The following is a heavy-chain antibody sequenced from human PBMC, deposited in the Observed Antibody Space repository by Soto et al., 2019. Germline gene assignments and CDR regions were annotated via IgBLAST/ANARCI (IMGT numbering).Heavy chain of an antibody. Sequence: GASVKVSCKASGYTFTSYGISWVRQAPGQGLEWMGWISAYNGNTNYAQKLQGRVTMTTDTSTSTAYMELRSLRSDDTAVYYCARDDRIVVVPAAWVDVWGQGTTVTVSS. CDR1: GYTFTSYG. V-gene: IGHV1-18*01. J-gene: IGHJ6*02. D-gene: IGHD2-2*01. CDR3: ARDDRIVVVPAAWVDV. CDR2: ISAYNGNT.